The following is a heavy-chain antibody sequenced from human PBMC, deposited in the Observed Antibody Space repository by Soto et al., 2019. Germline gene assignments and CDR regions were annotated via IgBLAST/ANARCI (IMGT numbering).Heavy chain of an antibody. CDR2: FDPEDGET. D-gene: IGHD2-15*01. CDR1: GYTLTELS. Sequence: ASVKVSCKVSGYTLTELSMHWVRQAPGKGLEWMGGFDPEDGETIYAQKFQGRVTMTEDTSTDTAYMELSSLRSEDTAVYYCATLFRFLRYCSGGSCLSNAFDIWGQGTMVTVSS. CDR3: ATLFRFLRYCSGGSCLSNAFDI. V-gene: IGHV1-24*01. J-gene: IGHJ3*02.